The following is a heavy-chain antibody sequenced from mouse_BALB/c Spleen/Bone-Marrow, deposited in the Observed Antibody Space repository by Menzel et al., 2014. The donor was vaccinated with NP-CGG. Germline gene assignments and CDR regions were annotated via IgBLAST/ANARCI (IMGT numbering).Heavy chain of an antibody. V-gene: IGHV1S81*02. D-gene: IGHD2-2*01. CDR1: GYTFTSYY. J-gene: IGHJ3*01. CDR3: TTSRGYNWFAY. Sequence: VKLVESGAELVKPGASVKLSCKASGYTFTSYYMYWVKQRPGQGLEWIGEINPSNGGSDFNEKFKIKATLTVDKSSSTAYMQLSSLTSEDSAVYYCTTSRGYNWFAYWGQGTLVTASA. CDR2: INPSNGGS.